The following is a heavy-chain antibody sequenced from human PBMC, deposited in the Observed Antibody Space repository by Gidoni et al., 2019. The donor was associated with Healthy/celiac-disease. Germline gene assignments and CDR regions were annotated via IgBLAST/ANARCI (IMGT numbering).Heavy chain of an antibody. Sequence: QVQLQESGPGLVKPSETLSLPCTVSGGSISSYYWSWTRQPPGKGLEWIGYIYYSGSTNYNPSLKSRVTISVDTSKNQFSLKLSSVTAADTAVYYCASGGVDIAAAGTGAFDIWGQGTMVTVSS. J-gene: IGHJ3*02. CDR1: GGSISSYY. CDR3: ASGGVDIAAAGTGAFDI. D-gene: IGHD6-13*01. CDR2: IYYSGST. V-gene: IGHV4-59*01.